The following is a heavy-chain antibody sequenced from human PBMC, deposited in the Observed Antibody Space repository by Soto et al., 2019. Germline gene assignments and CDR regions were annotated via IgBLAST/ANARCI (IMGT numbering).Heavy chain of an antibody. CDR1: GFTFSSYG. J-gene: IGHJ6*02. V-gene: IGHV3-30*18. Sequence: QVQLVESGGGVVQPGRSLRLSCAASGFTFSSYGMHWVRQAPGKGLEWVAVISYDGSNKYYADSVKGRFTISRDNSKNTRYLQMNSLRAEDTAVYYCAKDFLGVRWFGELLNYYCYGMDVWCQGTTVNVSS. CDR3: AKDFLGVRWFGELLNYYCYGMDV. CDR2: ISYDGSNK. D-gene: IGHD3-10*01.